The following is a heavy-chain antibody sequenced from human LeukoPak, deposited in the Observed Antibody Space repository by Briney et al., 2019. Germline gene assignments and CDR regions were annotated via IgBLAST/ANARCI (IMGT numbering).Heavy chain of an antibody. V-gene: IGHV4-39*01. J-gene: IGHJ1*01. CDR3: ARQSKGIIVITDFQH. CDR1: GGSISSSSYY. CDR2: IYYSGNT. Sequence: SETLSLTCTVSGGSISSSSYYWGWIRQPPGKGLEWIGSIYYSGNTYYSPSLKSRVTISADTSKNQFSLKLSSVTAADTAVYYCARQSKGIIVITDFQHWGQGTLVTVSS. D-gene: IGHD3-22*01.